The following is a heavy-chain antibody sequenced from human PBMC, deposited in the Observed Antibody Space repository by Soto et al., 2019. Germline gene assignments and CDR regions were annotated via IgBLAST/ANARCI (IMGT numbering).Heavy chain of an antibody. CDR1: GGSISSGGYY. CDR3: ARGIPHYDSSGYYFDY. Sequence: SETLSLTCTVSGGSISSGGYYWSWIRQHPGKGLEWIGYIYYSGSTYYDPSLKSRVTISVDTSKNQFSLKLSSVTAADTAVYYCARGIPHYDSSGYYFDYWGQGTLVTVSS. V-gene: IGHV4-31*03. CDR2: IYYSGST. J-gene: IGHJ4*02. D-gene: IGHD3-22*01.